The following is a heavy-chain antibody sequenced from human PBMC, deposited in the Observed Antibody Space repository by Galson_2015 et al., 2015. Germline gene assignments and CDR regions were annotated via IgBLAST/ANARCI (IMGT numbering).Heavy chain of an antibody. D-gene: IGHD2-2*02. Sequence: SVKVSCKASGYTSTSYGISWVRQAPGQGLEWMGWISAYNGNTNYAQKLQGRVTMTTDTSTSTAYMELRSLRSDDTAVYYCARVYQLLYSSYFDYWGQGTLVTVSS. CDR3: ARVYQLLYSSYFDY. V-gene: IGHV1-18*01. CDR2: ISAYNGNT. CDR1: GYTSTSYG. J-gene: IGHJ4*02.